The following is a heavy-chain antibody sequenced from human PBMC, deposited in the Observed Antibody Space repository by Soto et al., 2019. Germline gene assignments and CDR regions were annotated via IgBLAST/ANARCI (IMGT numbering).Heavy chain of an antibody. CDR2: ISGSGGST. Sequence: EVQLLESGGGLVQPGGSPRLSCAASGFTFSSYAMSWVRQAPGKGLEWVSAISGSGGSTYYADSVKGRFTISRDNSKNTLYLKMNSPRAEDTALYYCAKPDSPNVLRYFDASPLGHFDYWGQGTLVTVSS. V-gene: IGHV3-23*01. D-gene: IGHD3-9*01. CDR3: AKPDSPNVLRYFDASPLGHFDY. J-gene: IGHJ4*02. CDR1: GFTFSSYA.